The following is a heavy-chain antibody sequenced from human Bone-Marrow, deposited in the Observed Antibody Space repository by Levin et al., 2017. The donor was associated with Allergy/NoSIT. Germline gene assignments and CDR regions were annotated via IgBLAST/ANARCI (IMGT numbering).Heavy chain of an antibody. CDR3: ARHIVVVPAADPFDY. CDR2: IKSDGSST. CDR1: GFTFSTSW. V-gene: IGHV3-74*01. J-gene: IGHJ4*02. Sequence: GGSLRLSCVASGFTFSTSWMHWVRQVPGKGLVWLARIKSDGSSTRYADSVKGRFTISRDNAKNTLYLEMNSLRAEDTAVYYCARHIVVVPAADPFDYWGQGTLVTVSS. D-gene: IGHD2-2*01.